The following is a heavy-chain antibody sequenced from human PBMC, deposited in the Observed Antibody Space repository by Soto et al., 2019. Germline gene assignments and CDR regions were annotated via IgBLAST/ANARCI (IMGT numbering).Heavy chain of an antibody. CDR1: GFTFSSYA. Sequence: XGSLRLSFAASGFTFSSYAMSWVRQAPGKGLEWVSAISGSGGSTYYADSVKGRFTISRDNSKNTLYLQMNSLRAEDTAVYYCAKDLFMYYAILTGAGFDYWGQGTLVTVSS. CDR2: ISGSGGST. J-gene: IGHJ4*02. CDR3: AKDLFMYYAILTGAGFDY. D-gene: IGHD3-9*01. V-gene: IGHV3-23*01.